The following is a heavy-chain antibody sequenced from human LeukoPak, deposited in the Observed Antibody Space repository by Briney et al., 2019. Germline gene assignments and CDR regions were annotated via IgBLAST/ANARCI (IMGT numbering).Heavy chain of an antibody. CDR1: GGSFSGYY. D-gene: IGHD3-22*01. J-gene: IGHJ4*02. CDR2: INHSGST. CDR3: ASLRDYYDSSVNRPAIYYFDY. Sequence: PSETLSLTCAVYGGSFSGYYWSWIRQPPGKGLEWIGEINHSGSTNYNPSLKSRVTIPVDTSKNQFSLKLSSVTAADTAVYYCASLRDYYDSSVNRPAIYYFDYWGQGTLVTVSS. V-gene: IGHV4-34*01.